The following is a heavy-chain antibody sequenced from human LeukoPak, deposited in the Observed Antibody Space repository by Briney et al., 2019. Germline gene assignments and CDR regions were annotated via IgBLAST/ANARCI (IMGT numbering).Heavy chain of an antibody. CDR1: GYTFTSYG. Sequence: ASVKVSCKASGYTFTSYGISWVRQAPGQGLEWMGWISAYNGNTNYAQKLQGRVTMTTDTSTSTAYMELRSLRSDDTAVYYCASMNSSWGYYYYMDVWGKGTTVTVSS. CDR2: ISAYNGNT. J-gene: IGHJ6*03. CDR3: ASMNSSWGYYYYMDV. V-gene: IGHV1-18*01. D-gene: IGHD6-13*01.